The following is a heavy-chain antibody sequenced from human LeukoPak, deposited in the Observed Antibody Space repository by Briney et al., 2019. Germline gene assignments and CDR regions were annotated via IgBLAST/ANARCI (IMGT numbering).Heavy chain of an antibody. V-gene: IGHV4-34*01. D-gene: IGHD4-17*01. CDR1: GFTVSSNE. J-gene: IGHJ4*02. CDR3: TRMTTGHDY. Sequence: GSLRLSCAASGFTVSSNEMSWVRQPPGKGLEWIGEINHSGYTNDSPSLKSRVTMSIDTSRKQFSLNLRSVTVADTAVYYCTRMTTGHDYWGQGTLVTVSS. CDR2: INHSGYT.